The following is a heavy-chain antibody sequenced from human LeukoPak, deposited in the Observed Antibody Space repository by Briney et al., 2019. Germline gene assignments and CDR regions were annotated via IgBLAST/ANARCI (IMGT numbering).Heavy chain of an antibody. D-gene: IGHD2-2*01. J-gene: IGHJ5*02. V-gene: IGHV3-21*01. CDR2: ISSSSSYI. CDR1: GFTFSSYS. CDR3: AGYCSSTSCHGWFDP. Sequence: GGSLRLSCAASGFTFSSYSMNGVRQAPGKGLEWVSSISSSSSYIYYADSVKGRFTISRDNAKNSLYLQMNSLRAEDTAVYYCAGYCSSTSCHGWFDPWGQGTLVTVSS.